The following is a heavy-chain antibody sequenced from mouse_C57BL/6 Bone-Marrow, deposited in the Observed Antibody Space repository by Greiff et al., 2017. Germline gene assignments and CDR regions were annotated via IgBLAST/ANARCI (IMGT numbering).Heavy chain of an antibody. CDR1: GYTFTDYY. V-gene: IGHV1-26*01. Sequence: EVQLQQSGPELVKPGASVKISCKASGYTFTDYYMNWVKQSHGKSLEWIGDINPNNGGTSYNQKFKGKATLTVDKSSSTAYMELRSLTSEDSAVXYCARWGYYYGSKYYYAMDYWGQGTSVTVSS. CDR2: INPNNGGT. J-gene: IGHJ4*01. CDR3: ARWGYYYGSKYYYAMDY. D-gene: IGHD1-1*01.